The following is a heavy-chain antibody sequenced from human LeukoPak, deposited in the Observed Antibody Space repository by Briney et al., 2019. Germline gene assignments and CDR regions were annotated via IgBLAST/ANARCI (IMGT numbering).Heavy chain of an antibody. Sequence: GASAKVSCKSAVYTFTDYYVRWVRHAPGQGLEWVGGINYNSGSTSYAQKFQGRVNMTRDTSISTLYVELSSLRSDDTAVYYCARVRVYSSGWNFDYWGQGTLVTVSS. D-gene: IGHD6-19*01. J-gene: IGHJ4*02. CDR1: VYTFTDYY. V-gene: IGHV1-2*02. CDR2: INYNSGST. CDR3: ARVRVYSSGWNFDY.